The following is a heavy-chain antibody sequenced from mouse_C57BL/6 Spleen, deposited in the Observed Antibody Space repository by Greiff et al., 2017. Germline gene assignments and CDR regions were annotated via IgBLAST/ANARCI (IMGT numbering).Heavy chain of an antibody. CDR2: IDPSDSYT. CDR3: ARGGGPYYYGYWYFDV. D-gene: IGHD1-1*01. CDR1: GYTFTSYW. J-gene: IGHJ1*03. Sequence: QVQLQQPGAELVKPGASVKLSCKASGYTFTSYWMQWVKQRPGQGLEWIGEIDPSDSYTNYNQKFKGKATLTVDTSSSTAYMQLSSLTSEDSAVYYCARGGGPYYYGYWYFDVWGTGTTVTVSS. V-gene: IGHV1-50*01.